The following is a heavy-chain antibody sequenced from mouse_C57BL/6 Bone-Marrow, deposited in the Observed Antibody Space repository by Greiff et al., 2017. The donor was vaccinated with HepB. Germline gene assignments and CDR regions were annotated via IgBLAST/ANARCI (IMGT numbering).Heavy chain of an antibody. J-gene: IGHJ1*03. CDR2: INPNNGGT. CDR3: AREAYDGYDWYFDV. Sequence: EVQLQQSGPELVKPGASVKIPCKASGYTFTDYNMDWVKQSHGKSLEWIGDINPNNGGTIYNQKFKGKATLTVDKSSSTAYMELRSLTSEDTAVYYCAREAYDGYDWYFDVWGTGTTVTVSS. D-gene: IGHD2-3*01. V-gene: IGHV1-18*01. CDR1: GYTFTDYN.